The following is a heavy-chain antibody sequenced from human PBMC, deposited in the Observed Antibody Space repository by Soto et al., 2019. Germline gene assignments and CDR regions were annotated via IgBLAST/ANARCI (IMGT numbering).Heavy chain of an antibody. CDR3: ARSAVGATDY. D-gene: IGHD1-26*01. CDR1: GGSISSYY. J-gene: IGHJ4*02. Sequence: SETLSLTCTVSGGSISSYYWSWIRQPPGKGLEWIGYIYYSGSTNYNPSLKSRVTISVDTPKNQFSLKLSSVTAADTAVYYCARSAVGATDYWGQGTLVTVSS. V-gene: IGHV4-59*08. CDR2: IYYSGST.